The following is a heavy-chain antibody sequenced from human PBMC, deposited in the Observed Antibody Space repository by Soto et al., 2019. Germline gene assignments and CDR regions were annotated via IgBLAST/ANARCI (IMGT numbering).Heavy chain of an antibody. CDR2: IYYSGST. CDR1: GGSISSSSYY. D-gene: IGHD2-15*01. Sequence: QLQLQESGPGLVKPSETLSLTCTVSGGSISSSSYYWGWIRQPPGKGLEWIGSIYYSGSTYYNPSLKSRVTISVDTSKNQFSLKLSSVTAADTAVYYCARPGGYCSGGSCYPTFDPWGQGTLVTVSS. V-gene: IGHV4-39*01. CDR3: ARPGGYCSGGSCYPTFDP. J-gene: IGHJ5*02.